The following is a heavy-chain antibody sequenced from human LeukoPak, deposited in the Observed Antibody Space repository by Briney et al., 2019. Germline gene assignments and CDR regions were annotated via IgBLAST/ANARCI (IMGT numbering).Heavy chain of an antibody. CDR2: INPNSGGT. CDR3: AREHTIAVAGNYGY. CDR1: GYTFTGYY. J-gene: IGHJ4*02. V-gene: IGHV1-2*02. D-gene: IGHD6-19*01. Sequence: VASVKVSCKASGYTFTGYYMHWVRQAPGQGLEWMGWINPNSGGTNYAQKFQGRVTMTRDTSISTAYMELSRLRSDDTAVYYCAREHTIAVAGNYGYWGQGTLVTVSS.